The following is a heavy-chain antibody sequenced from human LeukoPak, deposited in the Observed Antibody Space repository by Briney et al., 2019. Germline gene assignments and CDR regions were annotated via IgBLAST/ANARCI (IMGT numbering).Heavy chain of an antibody. Sequence: SETLSLTCAVSGGSITTSNRWTWVRQPPGKGLEWIGEIYHTGSTNYNPSLKSRVTISVDKSKNQFSLKLTSVTAADTAVYYCARNGPTAAGAFDSWGQGTLVTVSS. V-gene: IGHV4-4*02. CDR1: GGSITTSNR. J-gene: IGHJ3*02. CDR2: IYHTGST. D-gene: IGHD6-13*01. CDR3: ARNGPTAAGAFDS.